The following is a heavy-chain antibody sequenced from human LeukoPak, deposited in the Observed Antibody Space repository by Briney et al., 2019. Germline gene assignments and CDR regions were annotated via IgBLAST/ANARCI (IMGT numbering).Heavy chain of an antibody. CDR1: GFTFSSYG. J-gene: IGHJ3*01. CDR2: ISSSSSYI. V-gene: IGHV3-21*01. CDR3: ARGLGYYGSGSYGGV. D-gene: IGHD3-10*01. Sequence: PGRSLRLSCAASGFTFSSYGMNWVRQASGKGLEWVSSISSSSSYIYYADSVKGRFTISRDNAKNSLYLQMNSLRAEDTAVYYCARGLGYYGSGSYGGVWGQGTMVTVSS.